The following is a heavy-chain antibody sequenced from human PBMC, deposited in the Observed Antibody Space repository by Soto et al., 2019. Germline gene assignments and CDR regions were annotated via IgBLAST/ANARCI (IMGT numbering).Heavy chain of an antibody. D-gene: IGHD6-19*01. J-gene: IGHJ1*01. Sequence: EVQLAESGGGLVQPGGSLRLSCAASGFTFSSYWMHWVRQAPGKGLVWVSRINSDGSSTTYADSVKGRFTISRDNXNXXLQMQMNGLSAYDTAVYYCVRHPGEYSCGWGYYRHWGQGTLGTVS. CDR3: VRHPGEYSCGWGYYRH. V-gene: IGHV3-74*01. CDR2: INSDGSST. CDR1: GFTFSSYW.